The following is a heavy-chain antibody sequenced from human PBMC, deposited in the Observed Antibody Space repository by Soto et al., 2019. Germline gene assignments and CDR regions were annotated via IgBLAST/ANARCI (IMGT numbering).Heavy chain of an antibody. CDR3: ARDILSVGRRANDAFDV. J-gene: IGHJ3*01. CDR1: GFTFSDHL. Sequence: QVQLVQSGAEVRKPGASVNISCRASGFTFSDHLINWVRQVPGQSLEWMGWIKPDNGKTKYSQTFQGRVTICRQSSASIVYVEVSDLTSEHTALFYCARDILSVGRRANDAFDVWGQGTMVTVSS. CDR2: IKPDNGKT. V-gene: IGHV1-3*01. D-gene: IGHD2-8*02.